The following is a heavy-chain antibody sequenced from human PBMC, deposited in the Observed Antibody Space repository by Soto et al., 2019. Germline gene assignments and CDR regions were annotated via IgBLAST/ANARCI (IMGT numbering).Heavy chain of an antibody. CDR3: ARGEITLLGGMDV. Sequence: SETLSLTCAVSSYSISRGYYWGWIRQPPGKGLECIWSIHHSGSTYHNPSLKSRVTISVDTSKNQFSLKLNSVTPADTAVYYCARGEITLLGGMDVWGQGTTVTVSS. V-gene: IGHV4-38-2*01. CDR2: IHHSGST. CDR1: SYSISRGYY. J-gene: IGHJ6*02. D-gene: IGHD3-10*01.